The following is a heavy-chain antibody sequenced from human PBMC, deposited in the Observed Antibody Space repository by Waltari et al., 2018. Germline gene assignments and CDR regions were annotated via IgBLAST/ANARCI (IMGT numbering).Heavy chain of an antibody. J-gene: IGHJ4*02. CDR1: GVKFSCYG. V-gene: IGHV3-33*01. CDR3: ARGPGEFLPIDF. CDR2: IWYDGSNT. Sequence: QVQVVESGGGAVQPGQSLRLSCVTSGVKFSCYGMHWVRQAPGKGLEWVAVIWYDGSNTDYRESVKGRFTISRDNSKNTLYLQMNSLRAEDTAVYYCARGPGEFLPIDFWGQGTLVTVSS. D-gene: IGHD7-27*01.